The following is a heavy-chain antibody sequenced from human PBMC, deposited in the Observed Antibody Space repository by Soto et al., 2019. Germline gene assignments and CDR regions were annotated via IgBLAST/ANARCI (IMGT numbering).Heavy chain of an antibody. CDR3: ARGRYGDY. CDR1: GYDCATYG. J-gene: IGHJ4*02. CDR2: ISAHNGNT. V-gene: IGHV1-18*01. Sequence: QVHLVQAGAEVKKPGASVKVSCKGSGYDCATYGLTWVRQAPGQGLEWMAWISAHNGNTDYAQKLHGRVTVTRDTSTSTAYMELRSLRSDDTAVYYCARGRYGDYWGQGALVTVSS. D-gene: IGHD1-1*01.